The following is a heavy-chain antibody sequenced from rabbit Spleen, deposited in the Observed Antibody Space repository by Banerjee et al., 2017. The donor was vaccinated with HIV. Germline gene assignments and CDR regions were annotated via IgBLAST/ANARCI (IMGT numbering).Heavy chain of an antibody. Sequence: QLTETGGGLVQPGGSLILSCKASGFDFTNYYITWVRQAPGKGLEWIGIIYAAKGSTDYASWVNGRFTISSDNAQSTVDLKMTGLTAADTATYFCARDSSSSFSSYGMDLWGQGTLVTVS. CDR1: GFDFTNYY. D-gene: IGHD1-1*01. CDR3: ARDSSSSFSSYGMDL. J-gene: IGHJ6*01. CDR2: IYAAKGST. V-gene: IGHV1S7*01.